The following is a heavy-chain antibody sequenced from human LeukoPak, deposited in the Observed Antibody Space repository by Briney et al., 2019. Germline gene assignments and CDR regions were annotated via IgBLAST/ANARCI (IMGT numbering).Heavy chain of an antibody. Sequence: SVKVSCKASGGTFSSYAISWVRQAPGRGLEWMGGIIPIFGTANYAQKFQGRVTITTDESTSTAYMELSSLRSEDTAVYYCARLSHYDILTGYSDYWGQGTLVTVSS. CDR3: ARLSHYDILTGYSDY. V-gene: IGHV1-69*05. D-gene: IGHD3-9*01. J-gene: IGHJ4*02. CDR2: IIPIFGTA. CDR1: GGTFSSYA.